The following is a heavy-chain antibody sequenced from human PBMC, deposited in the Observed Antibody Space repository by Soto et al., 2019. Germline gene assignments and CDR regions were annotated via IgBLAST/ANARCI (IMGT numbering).Heavy chain of an antibody. Sequence: SETLSLTCTVSGGSISSSSYYWGWIRQPPGKGLEWIGSIYYSGSTYYNPSLKSRVTISVDTSKNQFSLKLSSVTAADTAVYYCERSDREEAGTGDNWFDPWGQGNLVTVS. CDR3: ERSDREEAGTGDNWFDP. V-gene: IGHV4-39*01. CDR1: GGSISSSSYY. J-gene: IGHJ5*02. D-gene: IGHD6-13*01. CDR2: IYYSGST.